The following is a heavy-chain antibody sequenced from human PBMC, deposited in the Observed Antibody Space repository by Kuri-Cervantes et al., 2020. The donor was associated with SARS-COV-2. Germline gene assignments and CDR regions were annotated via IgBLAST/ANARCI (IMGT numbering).Heavy chain of an antibody. Sequence: SVKVSCKASGGTFSSYAISWVRQAPGQGLEWMGGIIPIFGAANYAQKFQGRVTINTDESTSTAYMELSSLRSEDTAVYYCARSVYYDSSGYYEGMDYWGQGTLVTVSS. V-gene: IGHV1-69*05. CDR2: IIPIFGAA. J-gene: IGHJ4*02. CDR3: ARSVYYDSSGYYEGMDY. D-gene: IGHD3-22*01. CDR1: GGTFSSYA.